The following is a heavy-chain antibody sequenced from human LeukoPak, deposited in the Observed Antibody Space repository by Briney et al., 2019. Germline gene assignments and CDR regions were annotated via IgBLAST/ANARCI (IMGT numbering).Heavy chain of an antibody. CDR2: INQDGSEK. V-gene: IGHV3-7*01. D-gene: IGHD3-10*01. CDR1: GFTFSGYW. Sequence: TGGSLRLSCAGSGFTFSGYWMTWVRQAPGKGLEWVANINQDGSEKYYVDSLKGRFTISRDHAKNSLFLQMNSLRAEDTAVYSCGTCLWFGELCGESWGQGILVSVSS. CDR3: GTCLWFGELCGES. J-gene: IGHJ5*02.